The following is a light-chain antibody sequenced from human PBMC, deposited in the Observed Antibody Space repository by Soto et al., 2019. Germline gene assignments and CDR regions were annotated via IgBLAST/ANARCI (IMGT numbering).Light chain of an antibody. CDR1: QSLDSNY. V-gene: IGKV3-20*01. CDR2: GGS. CDR3: QQYGTSPLST. J-gene: IGKJ2*01. Sequence: EILLTQSPGTLSLSPGESATLSCRASQSLDSNYLAWYQQKPGQAPRLLIYGGSSRATGIPDRFTGGGSGTDFTLTISRLEPEDFAIYFCQQYGTSPLSTFGLGTKLVIK.